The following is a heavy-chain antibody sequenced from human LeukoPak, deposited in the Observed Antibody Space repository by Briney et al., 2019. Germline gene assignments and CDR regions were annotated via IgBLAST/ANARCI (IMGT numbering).Heavy chain of an antibody. CDR2: INHSGST. J-gene: IGHJ6*03. CDR3: ARVAAAGSYYYYYYYMDV. CDR1: GGSFSGYY. Sequence: PSETLSLTCAVYGGSFSGYYWSWIRQPPGKGLEWIGEINHSGSTNYNPSLKSRVTISVDTSKNQFSLKLSSVTAADTAVYYCARVAAAGSYYYYYYYMDVWGKGTTVTVSS. D-gene: IGHD6-13*01. V-gene: IGHV4-34*01.